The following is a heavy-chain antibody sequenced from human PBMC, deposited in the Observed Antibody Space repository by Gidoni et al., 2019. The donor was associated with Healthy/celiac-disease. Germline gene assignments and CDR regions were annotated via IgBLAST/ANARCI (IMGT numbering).Heavy chain of an antibody. CDR1: GGSISSYY. D-gene: IGHD5-12*01. CDR3: ARASMATIGMDL. CDR2: IYYSGST. J-gene: IGHJ2*01. V-gene: IGHV4-59*01. Sequence: QVQLQESGPGLVKPSETLSLTCTVSGGSISSYYWSWIRQPQGKGLEWIGYIYYSGSTNYNPSLKSRVTISVDTSKNQFSLKLSSVTAADTAVYYCARASMATIGMDLWGRGTLVTVSS.